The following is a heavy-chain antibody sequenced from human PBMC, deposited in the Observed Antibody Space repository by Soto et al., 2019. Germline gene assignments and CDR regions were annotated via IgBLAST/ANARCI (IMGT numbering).Heavy chain of an antibody. J-gene: IGHJ4*02. CDR2: IYWDDDK. D-gene: IGHD1-26*01. CDR3: AHLYGGSYLHY. CDR1: GFSLSNSGVG. V-gene: IGHV2-5*02. Sequence: QITLKESGPTLVKPTQTLTLTCTFSGFSLSNSGVGVGWIRHPTGKALEWLALIYWDDDKGYSPSLKSRLTITKDTSKNQVVLTMTNMDPVDTATYYCAHLYGGSYLHYWGQGTLVTVSS.